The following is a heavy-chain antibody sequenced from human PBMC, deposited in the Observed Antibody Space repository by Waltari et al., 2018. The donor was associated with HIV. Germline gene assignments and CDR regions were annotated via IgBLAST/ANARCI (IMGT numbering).Heavy chain of an antibody. V-gene: IGHV3-48*01. Sequence: YISSSSSTIYYADSVKGRFTISRDNAKNSLYLQMNSLRAEDTAVYYCARVVGYCSGGSCLDAFDIWGQGTMVTVSS. D-gene: IGHD2-15*01. CDR3: ARVVGYCSGGSCLDAFDI. J-gene: IGHJ3*02. CDR2: ISSSSSTI.